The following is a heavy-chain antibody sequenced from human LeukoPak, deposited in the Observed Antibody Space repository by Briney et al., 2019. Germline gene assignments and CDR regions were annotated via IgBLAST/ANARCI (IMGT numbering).Heavy chain of an antibody. Sequence: GASVKVSCKASGGTFSSYTISWVRQAPGQGLEWVADIKQDGSEKYYVDSVKGRFTISRDNAKNSLYLQMNSLRAEDTAVYYCAREYDYYYMDVWGKGTTVTVSS. J-gene: IGHJ6*03. CDR3: AREYDYYYMDV. CDR1: GGTFSSYT. V-gene: IGHV3-7*01. CDR2: IKQDGSEK.